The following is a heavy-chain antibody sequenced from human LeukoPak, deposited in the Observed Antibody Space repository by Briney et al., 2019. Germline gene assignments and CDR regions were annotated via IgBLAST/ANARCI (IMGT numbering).Heavy chain of an antibody. J-gene: IGHJ6*03. V-gene: IGHV4-34*01. CDR3: ASQYYYDSSGPETHGYYYYYMDV. Sequence: KPSETLSLTCAVDGGSFSGYYWSWIRQPPGKGLEWIGEINHSGSTNYNPSLKSRVTISVDTSKNQFSLKLSSVTAADTAVYYCASQYYYDSSGPETHGYYYYYMDVWGKGTTVTVSS. D-gene: IGHD3-22*01. CDR1: GGSFSGYY. CDR2: INHSGST.